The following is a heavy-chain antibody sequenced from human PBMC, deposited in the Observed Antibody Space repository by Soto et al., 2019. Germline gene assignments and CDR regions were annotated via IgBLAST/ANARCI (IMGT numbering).Heavy chain of an antibody. CDR3: ARFPSYYDILTGTDAFDI. V-gene: IGHV1-3*01. J-gene: IGHJ3*02. CDR1: GYTFASYA. Sequence: VKVSCKASGYTFASYAISWMRQAPGQGLEWMGWINAGNGNTKYSQKFQGRVTITRDTSASTAYMELSSLRSEDTAVYYCARFPSYYDILTGTDAFDIWGQGTMVTVSS. D-gene: IGHD3-9*01. CDR2: INAGNGNT.